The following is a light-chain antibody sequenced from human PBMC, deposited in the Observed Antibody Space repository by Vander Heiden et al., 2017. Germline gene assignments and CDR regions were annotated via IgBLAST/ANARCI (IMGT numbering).Light chain of an antibody. CDR1: QSIRNY. CDR2: STS. Sequence: DIQMTQSPSSLSASVGDRVTITCRASQSIRNYLNWHQQKPGKAPKLLIHSTSSLHTGVPSRFSGSGSGTDFTLTISSLQPEDFATYFCQQSYSTVTFGGGTRVEIK. V-gene: IGKV1-39*01. J-gene: IGKJ4*01. CDR3: QQSYSTVT.